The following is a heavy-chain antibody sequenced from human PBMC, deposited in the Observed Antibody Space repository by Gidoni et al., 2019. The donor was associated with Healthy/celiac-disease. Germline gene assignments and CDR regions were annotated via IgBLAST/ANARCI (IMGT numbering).Heavy chain of an antibody. CDR2: IYTSGST. D-gene: IGHD6-19*01. Sequence: QVQLPESGPGLVQPSQTLSLPCTVSGGSISSGSYYWSWFRQPAGNGLEWIGRIYTSGSTNYNPSLKSRVTISVDTSKNQFSLKLSSVTAADTAVYYCARTVAGTGWFDPWGQGTLVTVSS. J-gene: IGHJ5*02. CDR3: ARTVAGTGWFDP. V-gene: IGHV4-61*02. CDR1: GGSISSGSYY.